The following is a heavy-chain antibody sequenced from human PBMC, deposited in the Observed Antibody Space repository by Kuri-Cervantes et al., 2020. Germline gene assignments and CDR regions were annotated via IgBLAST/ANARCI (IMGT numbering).Heavy chain of an antibody. V-gene: IGHV3-30*14. D-gene: IGHD6-19*01. Sequence: GESLKISCAASGFTFSSYAMHWVRQAPGKGLEWVAVISYDGSNKYYADSVKGRFTISRDNSKNTLYLQMNSLRAGDTAVYYCARDRGLSSGWDPDAFDIWGQGTMVTVSS. CDR2: ISYDGSNK. CDR1: GFTFSSYA. CDR3: ARDRGLSSGWDPDAFDI. J-gene: IGHJ3*02.